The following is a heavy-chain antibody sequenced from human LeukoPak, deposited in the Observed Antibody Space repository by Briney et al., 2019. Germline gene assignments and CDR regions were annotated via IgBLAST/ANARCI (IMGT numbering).Heavy chain of an antibody. J-gene: IGHJ3*02. CDR2: INHSGST. V-gene: IGHV4-34*01. D-gene: IGHD2-15*01. Sequence: SETLSLTCAVYGGSFSGYYWSWIRQPPGKGLEWIGEINHSGSTNYNPSLKSRVTISVDTSKNQFSLKLSSVTAADTAVCYCARGPWRAATTDAFDIWGQGTMVTVSS. CDR3: ARGPWRAATTDAFDI. CDR1: GGSFSGYY.